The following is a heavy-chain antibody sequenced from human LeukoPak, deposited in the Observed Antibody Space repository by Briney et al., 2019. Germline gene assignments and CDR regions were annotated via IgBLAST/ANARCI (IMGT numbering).Heavy chain of an antibody. D-gene: IGHD1-26*01. J-gene: IGHJ4*02. CDR3: ARGPYSGSY. Sequence: GASVKVSCKASGYTFTSYGISWVRQAPGQGLEWMGWINPNSGGTNYAQKFQGRVTMTRDTSMSTAYMELSGLRSDDTAVYYCARGPYSGSYWGQGTLVTVSS. CDR1: GYTFTSYG. CDR2: INPNSGGT. V-gene: IGHV1-2*02.